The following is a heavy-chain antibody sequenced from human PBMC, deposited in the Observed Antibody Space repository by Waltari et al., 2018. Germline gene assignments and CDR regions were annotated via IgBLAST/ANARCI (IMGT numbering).Heavy chain of an antibody. CDR1: GFTFTEYG. CDR2: IWXDGSNX. Sequence: QVXLVESGXGVVQPGRSXRLSCVASGFTFTEYGMHWVRQAPGXGLEWXAVIWXDGSNXYYVESVKGRXTIFRDNSKNTLYLQMNXLRAEDTAXYXCVXGGSSSWSKGDXWGQGTLVTVSS. CDR3: VXGGSSSWSKGDX. D-gene: IGHD6-13*01. J-gene: IGHJ4*02. V-gene: IGHV3-33*01.